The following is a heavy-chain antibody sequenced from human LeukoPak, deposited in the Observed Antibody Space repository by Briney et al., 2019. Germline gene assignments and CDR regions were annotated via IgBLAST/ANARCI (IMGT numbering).Heavy chain of an antibody. CDR1: GYTFTGYY. J-gene: IGHJ4*02. CDR3: ARNTIFGVVDRNFDY. V-gene: IGHV1-2*02. D-gene: IGHD3-3*01. Sequence: ASVKVSCKASGYTFTGYYMHWVRQAPGQGLEWMGWINPNSGGTNYAQKFQGRVTITRDTSISTAYMELSRLRSDDTAVYYCARNTIFGVVDRNFDYWGQGTLVTVSS. CDR2: INPNSGGT.